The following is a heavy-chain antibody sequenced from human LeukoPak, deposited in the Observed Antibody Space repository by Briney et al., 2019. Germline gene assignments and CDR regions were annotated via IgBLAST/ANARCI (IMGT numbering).Heavy chain of an antibody. CDR1: GGSFSGHY. CDR3: ARGRTGAAALDL. Sequence: SETLSLTCAVYGGSFSGHYWTWIRQPPGKGLEWIGESTHSGSTNYNTSLKSRVTISVDTSMNQFSLRLTSVTAADTAVYHCARGRTGAAALDLWGPGTQVTVSS. V-gene: IGHV4-34*01. CDR2: STHSGST. J-gene: IGHJ5*02. D-gene: IGHD2-2*01.